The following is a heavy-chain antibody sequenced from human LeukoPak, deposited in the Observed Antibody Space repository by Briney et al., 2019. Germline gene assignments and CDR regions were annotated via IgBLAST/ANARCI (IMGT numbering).Heavy chain of an antibody. D-gene: IGHD3-22*01. CDR2: INSDGGST. CDR3: ARGGYYESPLGGLFDP. V-gene: IGHV3-74*01. J-gene: IGHJ5*02. Sequence: GGSLRLSCAASGFTFSSYWMHWVRQAPGKGLVWVSRINSDGGSTSYTDSVKGRFTISRNNAKNTLYLQMNSLRAEDTAVYYCARGGYYESPLGGLFDPWGQGTLVTVSS. CDR1: GFTFSSYW.